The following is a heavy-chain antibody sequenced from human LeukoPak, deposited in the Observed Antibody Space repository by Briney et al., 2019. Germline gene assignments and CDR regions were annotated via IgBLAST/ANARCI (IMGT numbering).Heavy chain of an antibody. CDR2: ISRRDDYT. CDR3: AKGHSSGFDP. CDR1: GFAFSSYA. V-gene: IGHV3-23*01. Sequence: GGSLRLSCAASGFAFSSYAMSWVRQPPGKGLEWVSVISRRDDYTYYADSVKGRFTISRDNSKNTLYLQMKSLRAADTSVYYCAKGHSSGFDPWGQGTLVTVSS. D-gene: IGHD3-22*01. J-gene: IGHJ5*02.